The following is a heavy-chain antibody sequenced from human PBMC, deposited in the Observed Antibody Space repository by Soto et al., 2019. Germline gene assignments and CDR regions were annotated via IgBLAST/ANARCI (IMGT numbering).Heavy chain of an antibody. V-gene: IGHV4-28*03. CDR1: GYSISSSNW. CDR2: IHYSGTT. Sequence: QVQLQESGPRLVKPSDTLSLTCAVSGYSISSSNWWGWIRQPPGKGLEWIGYIHYSGTTYDNPSLNSRVTIAVDTSKNKFTLNLSSVTAVDTALYYCARGGGNGDAFDVWGQGTLVTVSS. CDR3: ARGGGNGDAFDV. D-gene: IGHD2-15*01. J-gene: IGHJ3*01.